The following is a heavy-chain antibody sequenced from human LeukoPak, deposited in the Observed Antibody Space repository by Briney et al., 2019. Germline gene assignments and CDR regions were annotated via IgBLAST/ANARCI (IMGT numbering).Heavy chain of an antibody. CDR2: INWNGGST. Sequence: GGSLRLSCAASGFTFDDYGMSWVRQAPGKGLEWVSGINWNGGSTGYADSVKGRFTISRDNAKNSLYLRMNSLRAEDTALYYCARGLATVTTGVYWGQGTLVTVSS. CDR1: GFTFDDYG. D-gene: IGHD4-17*01. J-gene: IGHJ4*02. V-gene: IGHV3-20*04. CDR3: ARGLATVTTGVY.